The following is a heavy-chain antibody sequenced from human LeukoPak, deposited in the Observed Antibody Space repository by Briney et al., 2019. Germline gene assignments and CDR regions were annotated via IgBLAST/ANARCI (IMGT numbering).Heavy chain of an antibody. V-gene: IGHV1-18*01. Sequence: ASVKVSCKASGYTFTSYGISWVRQAPGQGLEWMGWISAYNGNTNYAQKLQGRVTMTTDTSTSTAYMELRSLRSDDTAVYYCARDKVVAAIRGAYAPRHNYYYGMDVWGQGTTVTVSS. J-gene: IGHJ6*02. CDR3: ARDKVVAAIRGAYAPRHNYYYGMDV. CDR2: ISAYNGNT. CDR1: GYTFTSYG. D-gene: IGHD2-15*01.